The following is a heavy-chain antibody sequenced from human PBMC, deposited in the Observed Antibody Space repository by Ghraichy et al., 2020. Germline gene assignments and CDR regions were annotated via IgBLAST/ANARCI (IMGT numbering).Heavy chain of an antibody. CDR3: ARDPTSGALAF. V-gene: IGHV3-7*03. CDR1: GFPFGAYG. D-gene: IGHD2-21*01. CDR2: INDDSKEK. J-gene: IGHJ4*02. Sequence: GGSLRLSCAASGFPFGAYGMTWVRQAPGKGLEWVGNINDDSKEKYYVDSVKGRFTISRDNSKYSLYLQMNSLRVEDTAVYYCARDPTSGALAFWGQGTLGTVSS.